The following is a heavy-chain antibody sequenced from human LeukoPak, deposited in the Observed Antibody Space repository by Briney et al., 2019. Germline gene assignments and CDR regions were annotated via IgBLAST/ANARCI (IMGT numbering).Heavy chain of an antibody. CDR1: GYTFTDYY. CDR2: VDPEDGET. CDR3: ATLRPPDIVVVPAAISAPPNWFDP. Sequence: GASVKVSCKVSGYTFTDYYMHWVQQAPGKGLEWMGLVDPEDGETICAEKFQGRVTITADTSTDTAYMELSSLRSEDTAVYYCATLRPPDIVVVPAAISAPPNWFDPWGQGTLVTVSS. V-gene: IGHV1-69-2*01. J-gene: IGHJ5*02. D-gene: IGHD2-2*01.